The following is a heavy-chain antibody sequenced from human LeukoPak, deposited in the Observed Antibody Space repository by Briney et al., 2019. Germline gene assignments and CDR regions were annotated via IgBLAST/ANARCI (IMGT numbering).Heavy chain of an antibody. CDR2: ISRSSTYI. Sequence: GGSLRLSCAASGFSFSTYYVNWVRQAPGKGLEWVSCISRSSTYIYYADSVRGRFAISRDNAKNSLYLQMNSLRADDTAVYYCVRENHGSFDYWGQGSLVTVSS. J-gene: IGHJ4*02. D-gene: IGHD1-14*01. CDR1: GFSFSTYY. V-gene: IGHV3-21*01. CDR3: VRENHGSFDY.